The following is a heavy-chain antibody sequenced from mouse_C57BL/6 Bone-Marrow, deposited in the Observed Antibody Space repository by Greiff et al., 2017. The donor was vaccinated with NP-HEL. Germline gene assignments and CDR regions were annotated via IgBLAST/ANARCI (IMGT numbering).Heavy chain of an antibody. Sequence: VQLQQPGTELVKPGASVKLSCQASGYTFTNYWIHWVKQRPGQGLEWIGDINPSNGGINYNEKFKNKATLTVDKSSSTAYMRLSSLTSDDSAVYSCARDSGYAFDYWGQGTTLTVSS. CDR1: GYTFTNYW. D-gene: IGHD3-2*02. J-gene: IGHJ2*01. V-gene: IGHV1-53*01. CDR2: INPSNGGI. CDR3: ARDSGYAFDY.